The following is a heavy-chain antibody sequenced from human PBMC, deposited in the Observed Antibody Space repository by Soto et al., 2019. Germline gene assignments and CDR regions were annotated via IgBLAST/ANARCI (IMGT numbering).Heavy chain of an antibody. CDR3: ARDLGLCSGGSCYSVQNWFDP. CDR2: IIPIFGTA. D-gene: IGHD2-15*01. CDR1: GGTFSSYA. J-gene: IGHJ5*02. V-gene: IGHV1-69*13. Sequence: ASVKVSCKASGGTFSSYAISWVRQAPGQGLEWMGGIIPIFGTANYAQKLQGRVTITADESTSTAYMELSSLRSEDTAVYYCARDLGLCSGGSCYSVQNWFDPWGQGTLVTVSS.